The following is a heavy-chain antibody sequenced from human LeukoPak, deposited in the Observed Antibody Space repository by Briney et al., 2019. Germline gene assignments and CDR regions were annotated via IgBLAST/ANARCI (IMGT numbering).Heavy chain of an antibody. CDR3: ARSQRITIFGAGGAFDI. V-gene: IGHV1-2*02. CDR1: GYTFTGYY. J-gene: IGHJ3*02. D-gene: IGHD3-3*01. CDR2: INPNSGGT. Sequence: GASVKVSCKASGYTFTGYYMHWVRQAPGQGLEWMEWINPNSGGTNYAQKFQGRVTMTRDTSISTAYMELSRLRSDDTAVYYCARSQRITIFGAGGAFDIWGQGTMVTVSS.